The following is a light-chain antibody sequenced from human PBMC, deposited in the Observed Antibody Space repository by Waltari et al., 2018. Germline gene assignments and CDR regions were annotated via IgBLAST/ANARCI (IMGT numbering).Light chain of an antibody. J-gene: IGKJ3*01. CDR3: QESYSTPFT. V-gene: IGKV1-39*01. CDR2: AAS. Sequence: DIQMTQSPSSLSASVGDRVTITCRASQSISSYLNWYQQKPGKAPKLLIYAASSLQSGVPSRFGGSGSGTDFTLTITSLQPEDFATYYCQESYSTPFTFGPGTKVAIK. CDR1: QSISSY.